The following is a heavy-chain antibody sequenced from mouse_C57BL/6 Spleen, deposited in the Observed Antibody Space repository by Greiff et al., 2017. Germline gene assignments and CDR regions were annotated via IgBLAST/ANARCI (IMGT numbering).Heavy chain of an antibody. Sequence: VQLQQPGAELVKPGASVKLSCKASGYTFTSYWMHWVKQRPGQGLEWIGMIHPNSGSTNYNEKFKSKATLTVDKSSSTAYMQLSSLTSEDSAVDYCARGGFGDYAWFAYWGQGTLVTVSA. CDR1: GYTFTSYW. CDR3: ARGGFGDYAWFAY. D-gene: IGHD2-4*01. V-gene: IGHV1-64*01. J-gene: IGHJ3*01. CDR2: IHPNSGST.